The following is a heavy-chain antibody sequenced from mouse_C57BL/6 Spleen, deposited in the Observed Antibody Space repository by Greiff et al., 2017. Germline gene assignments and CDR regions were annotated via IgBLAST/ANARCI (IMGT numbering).Heavy chain of an antibody. J-gene: IGHJ4*01. CDR1: GFTFSDYY. Sequence: EVKLMESEGGLVQPGSSMKLSCTASGFTFSDYYMAWVRQVPEKGLEWVANINYDGSSTYYLDSLKSRFIISRDNAKNILYLQMSSLKSEDTATYYCARERQLRLPYYAMDYWGQGTSVTVSS. D-gene: IGHD3-2*02. CDR2: INYDGSST. CDR3: ARERQLRLPYYAMDY. V-gene: IGHV5-16*01.